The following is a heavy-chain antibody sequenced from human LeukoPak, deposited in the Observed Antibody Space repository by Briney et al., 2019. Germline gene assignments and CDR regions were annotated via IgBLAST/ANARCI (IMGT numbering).Heavy chain of an antibody. J-gene: IGHJ4*02. CDR2: ISSSSSYI. CDR1: GFTFSSHW. D-gene: IGHD3-16*01. V-gene: IGHV3-21*01. Sequence: PGGSLRLSCAASGFTFSSHWMSWVRQAPGKGLEWVSSISSSSSYIYYADSVKGRFTISRDNAKNSLYLQMNSLRAEDTAVYYCARDGGGTGDYWGQGTLVTVSP. CDR3: ARDGGGTGDY.